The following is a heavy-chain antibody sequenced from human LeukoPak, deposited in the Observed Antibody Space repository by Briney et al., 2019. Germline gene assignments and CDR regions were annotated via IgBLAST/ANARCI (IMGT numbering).Heavy chain of an antibody. J-gene: IGHJ6*03. V-gene: IGHV3-23*01. CDR3: AKHHGDYYYYLDV. CDR1: GFTFRNYA. Sequence: GGSLRLSCAASGFTFRNYAMTWVRQAPGKGLEWVSTISGSGGSTSYADSVKGRFTISRDNSKDTLYLQMNSLRAEDTAVYYCAKHHGDYYYYLDVWGKGTTVTVSS. CDR2: ISGSGGST. D-gene: IGHD3-16*01.